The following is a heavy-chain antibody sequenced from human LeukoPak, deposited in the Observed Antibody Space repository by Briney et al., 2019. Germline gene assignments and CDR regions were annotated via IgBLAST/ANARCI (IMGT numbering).Heavy chain of an antibody. CDR3: ARTVHYSSGWAPTYYFDY. CDR2: IYYSGNT. J-gene: IGHJ4*02. CDR1: GGSITNYY. D-gene: IGHD6-19*01. Sequence: SETLSLTCTVSGGSITNYYWSWIRQPPGKGLEWIGYIYYSGNTNYNPSLKSRVPMSVDTSKNQFSLKLSSVTAADTAVYYCARTVHYSSGWAPTYYFDYWGQGTLVSVSS. V-gene: IGHV4-59*01.